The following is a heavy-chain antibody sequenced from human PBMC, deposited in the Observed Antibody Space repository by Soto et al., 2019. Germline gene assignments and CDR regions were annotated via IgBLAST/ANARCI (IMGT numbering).Heavy chain of an antibody. D-gene: IGHD3-3*01. CDR3: ATNRGYDFYYPDS. Sequence: QVQLQESGPGLVRPSQTLSLTCDVSGASVKTGGYYWTWIRQHPEKGMGWIGYINYSGTTYNPSLKSRAFLSLDMSTNQFSLNLTSVTAADTAVYYCATNRGYDFYYPDSWGQGILVTVSS. V-gene: IGHV4-31*11. CDR2: INYSGTT. J-gene: IGHJ4*02. CDR1: GASVKTGGYY.